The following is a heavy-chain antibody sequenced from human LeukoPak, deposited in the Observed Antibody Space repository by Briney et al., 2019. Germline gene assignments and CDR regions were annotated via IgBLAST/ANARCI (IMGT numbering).Heavy chain of an antibody. J-gene: IGHJ4*02. D-gene: IGHD1-1*01. Sequence: SETLSLTCTVSGYSISSGYYWGWIRQPPGKGLEWIGSIYHSGSTYYNPSLKSRVTISVDTSKNQFSLKLRSATAADTAVYYCAEVERRNYWGQGAPVTVSS. V-gene: IGHV4-38-2*02. CDR3: AEVERRNY. CDR1: GYSISSGYY. CDR2: IYHSGST.